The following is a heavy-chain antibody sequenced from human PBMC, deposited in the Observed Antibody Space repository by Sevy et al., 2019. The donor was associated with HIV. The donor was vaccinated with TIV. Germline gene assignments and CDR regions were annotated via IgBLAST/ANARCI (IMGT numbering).Heavy chain of an antibody. CDR3: GGDSGYEKGAFDI. D-gene: IGHD5-12*01. CDR1: GGSISSYY. CDR2: IYTSGIT. V-gene: IGHV4-4*07. Sequence: GSLRLSCTVSGGSISSYYWSWIRQPAGKGLEWIGRIYTSGITNYNPSLKSRVTMSVDTSKNQFSLKLNSLTAADTAVYYCGGDSGYEKGAFDIWGQGTMVTVSS. J-gene: IGHJ3*02.